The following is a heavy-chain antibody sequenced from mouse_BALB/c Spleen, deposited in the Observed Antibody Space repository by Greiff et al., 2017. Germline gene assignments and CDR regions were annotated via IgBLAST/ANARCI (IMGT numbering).Heavy chain of an antibody. CDR1: GYSITSGYY. Sequence: EVKLQESGPGLVKPSQSLSLTCSVTGYSITSGYYWNWIRQFPGNKLEWMGYISYDGSNNYNPSLKNRISITRDTSKNQFFLKLNSVTTEDTATYYCAGEIYYGYVPYWGQGTLVTVSA. CDR2: ISYDGSN. D-gene: IGHD2-2*01. CDR3: AGEIYYGYVPY. V-gene: IGHV3-6*02. J-gene: IGHJ3*01.